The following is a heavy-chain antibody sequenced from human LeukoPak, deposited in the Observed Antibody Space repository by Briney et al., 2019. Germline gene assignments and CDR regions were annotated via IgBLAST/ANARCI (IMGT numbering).Heavy chain of an antibody. D-gene: IGHD3-22*01. CDR3: ARDRRYYYDSSGYIGPFDY. V-gene: IGHV1-46*01. CDR2: INPSGGST. Sequence: EASVKVSCKASGYTFTSYYMHWVRQAPGQGLEWMGIINPSGGSTSHAQKFQGRVTMTRDTSTSTVYMELSSLRSEDTAVYYCARDRRYYYDSSGYIGPFDYWGQGTLVTVSS. CDR1: GYTFTSYY. J-gene: IGHJ4*02.